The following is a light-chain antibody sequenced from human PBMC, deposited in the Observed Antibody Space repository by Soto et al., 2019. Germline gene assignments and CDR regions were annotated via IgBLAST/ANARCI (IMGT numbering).Light chain of an antibody. Sequence: QSVLTQPPSVSAAPGQTVTISCSGSSSNIGNNYVSWYQQLPGTAPKLLIYDNNKRPSGIPDRFSGSKSGTSATLGITGFQTGDEADYYCGTWDSSLSVVFGGGTKLTVL. V-gene: IGLV1-51*01. CDR2: DNN. CDR1: SSNIGNNY. J-gene: IGLJ2*01. CDR3: GTWDSSLSVV.